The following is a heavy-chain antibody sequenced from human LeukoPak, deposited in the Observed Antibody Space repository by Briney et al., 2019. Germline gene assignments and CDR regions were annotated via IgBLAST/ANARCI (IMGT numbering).Heavy chain of an antibody. J-gene: IGHJ4*02. V-gene: IGHV4-34*01. Sequence: SETLSLTCAVYGGSFSGYYWSWIRQPPARGLERIGEINHSGSNNYNPSLKSRVTISVDTSKNQFSLKLSSVTAADPAVYYCAILPRDYWGQGTLVTVSS. CDR1: GGSFSGYY. CDR3: AILPRDY. CDR2: INHSGSN.